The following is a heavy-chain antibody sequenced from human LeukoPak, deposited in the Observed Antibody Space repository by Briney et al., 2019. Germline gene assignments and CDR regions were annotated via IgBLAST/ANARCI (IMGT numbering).Heavy chain of an antibody. CDR3: ARGLRCSSTSCYNYYGMDV. CDR1: GFTFSSYA. Sequence: GGSLRLSCAASGFTFSSYAMSWVRQAPGKGLEWVSVIYSGGSTYYADSVKGRLTISRENSKNTLYLQMNSLRAEDTAVYYCARGLRCSSTSCYNYYGMDVWGQGTTVTVSS. D-gene: IGHD2-2*02. CDR2: IYSGGST. J-gene: IGHJ6*02. V-gene: IGHV3-66*01.